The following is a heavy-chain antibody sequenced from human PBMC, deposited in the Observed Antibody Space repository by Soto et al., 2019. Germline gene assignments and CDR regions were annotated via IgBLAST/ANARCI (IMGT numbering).Heavy chain of an antibody. CDR3: ARRPELLAGRAETHFAY. D-gene: IGHD1-26*01. Sequence: SATLSRTCTVSVADIRSTTSYCAWIRQPPGKGLEWIGSIYYSGSTYSTPSLKSRVTISVDTSKNQFSLKLSSVTAADTAVYYCARRPELLAGRAETHFAYWVQGTLVT. CDR2: IYYSGST. V-gene: IGHV4-39*01. J-gene: IGHJ4*02. CDR1: VADIRSTTSY.